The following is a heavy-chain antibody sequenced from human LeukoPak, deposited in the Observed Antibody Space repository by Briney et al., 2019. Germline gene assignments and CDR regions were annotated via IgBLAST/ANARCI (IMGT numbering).Heavy chain of an antibody. CDR3: ARAGDGYNYYFDY. D-gene: IGHD5-24*01. CDR1: GYNFTSFE. CDR2: MNPNTGGA. V-gene: IGHV1-8*01. J-gene: IGHJ4*02. Sequence: GASVKVSCKASGYNFTSFEINWVRLTTGQGLEWVGWMNPNTGGAGYAQKLQGRVTMTTDTSTSTAYMELRSLRSDDTAVYYCARAGDGYNYYFDYWGQGTLVTVSS.